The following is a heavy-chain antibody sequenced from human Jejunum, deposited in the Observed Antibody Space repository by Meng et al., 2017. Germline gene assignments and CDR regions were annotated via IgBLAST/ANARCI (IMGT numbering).Heavy chain of an antibody. CDR2: AYYTGRT. CDR1: GGSINTNTYY. Sequence: QLQVQESGPGLVKPAETLSLTCTVSGGSINTNTYYWDWIRQPPGKGMEWIGSAYYTGRTFYNPSLKSRVTISLDTSKNQFSLNLRSVAAADTAVYYCARAKVTPMGYWFDPWGQGTLVTVSS. J-gene: IGHJ5*02. D-gene: IGHD2-21*02. V-gene: IGHV4-39*01. CDR3: ARAKVTPMGYWFDP.